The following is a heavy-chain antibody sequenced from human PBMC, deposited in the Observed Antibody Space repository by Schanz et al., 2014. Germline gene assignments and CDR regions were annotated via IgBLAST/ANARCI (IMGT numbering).Heavy chain of an antibody. J-gene: IGHJ4*02. D-gene: IGHD2-2*01. CDR3: AKDLLYGAPMPLNHLDY. CDR2: IWSDGSTK. CDR1: GFAFSVYG. V-gene: IGHV3-33*06. Sequence: QVQLVESGGGLVQPGGSLRLSCAASGFAFSVYGMHWVRQAPGKGPEWVAVIWSDGSTKYYADSVKGRFTISRDNSENTLYLQMNSLRAEDTAVYYCAKDLLYGAPMPLNHLDYWGQGTLVTVSS.